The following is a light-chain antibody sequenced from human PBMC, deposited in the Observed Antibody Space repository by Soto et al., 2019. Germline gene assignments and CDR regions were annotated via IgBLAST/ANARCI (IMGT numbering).Light chain of an antibody. J-gene: IGKJ2*01. CDR2: GAS. CDR1: QSVSSN. CDR3: QQYNNWPYT. V-gene: IGKV3-15*01. Sequence: EIVMTQSPATLSVSPGERATLSCRASQSVSSNLAWYQQKPGQAPRLLIYGASTRATGIPARFSGSGYGTEFTLTISSQQSEDFAVYYCQQYNNWPYTFGQGTKLEIK.